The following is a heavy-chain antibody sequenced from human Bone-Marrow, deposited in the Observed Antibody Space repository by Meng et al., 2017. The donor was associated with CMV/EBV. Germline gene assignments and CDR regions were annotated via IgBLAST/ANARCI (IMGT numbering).Heavy chain of an antibody. Sequence: GESLKISCAASGFTVSSNYMSWVRQAPGKGLVWVSRINSDGSSTSYADSVKGRFTISRDNAKNTLYLQMNSLRAEDTAVYYCARGLDVWGQGTTVTGSS. CDR1: GFTVSSNY. V-gene: IGHV3-74*01. CDR2: INSDGSST. CDR3: ARGLDV. J-gene: IGHJ6*01.